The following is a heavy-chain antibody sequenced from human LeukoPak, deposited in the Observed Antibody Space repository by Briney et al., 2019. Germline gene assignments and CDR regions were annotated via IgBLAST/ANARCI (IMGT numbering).Heavy chain of an antibody. CDR3: ASRYGSGSPFDY. D-gene: IGHD3-10*01. CDR1: GGSISSGDYY. V-gene: IGHV4-30-4*01. Sequence: SETLSLTCTVSGGSISSGDYYWRWIRQPPGKGLEWIGYIYYSGSTYYNPSLKSRVTISVDTSKNQFSLKLSSVTAADTAVYYCASRYGSGSPFDYWGQGTLVTVSS. CDR2: IYYSGST. J-gene: IGHJ4*02.